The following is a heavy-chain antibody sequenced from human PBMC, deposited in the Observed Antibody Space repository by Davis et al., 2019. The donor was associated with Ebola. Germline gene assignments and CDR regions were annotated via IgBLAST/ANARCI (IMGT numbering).Heavy chain of an antibody. CDR1: GFTFSSYS. J-gene: IGHJ4*02. Sequence: GESLKISCAASGFTFSSYSMNWVRQAPGKGLEWVSYISSSSSTIYYADSVKGRFTISRDNSKNTLYLQMNSLRAEDTAVYYCARTLSSSWVYWGQGTLVTVSS. CDR2: ISSSSSTI. CDR3: ARTLSSSWVY. V-gene: IGHV3-48*01. D-gene: IGHD6-13*01.